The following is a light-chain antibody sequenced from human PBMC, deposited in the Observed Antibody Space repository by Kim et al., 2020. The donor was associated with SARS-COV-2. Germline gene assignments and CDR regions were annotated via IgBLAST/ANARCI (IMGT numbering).Light chain of an antibody. J-gene: IGLJ3*02. CDR2: GKN. CDR3: NSRDSSGNHLGV. Sequence: LGQTVRITCQGDSLRRYYASWYQQKPGQAPVLVIYGKNNRPSEIPDRFSGSSSGNTASLTITGAQAEDEADYYCNSRDSSGNHLGVFGGGTQLTVL. CDR1: SLRRYY. V-gene: IGLV3-19*01.